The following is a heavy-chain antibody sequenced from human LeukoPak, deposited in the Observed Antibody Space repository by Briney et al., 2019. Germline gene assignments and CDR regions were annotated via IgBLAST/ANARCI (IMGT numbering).Heavy chain of an antibody. CDR3: AKMQGYFDY. CDR1: GFSFSTNG. Sequence: GGSLRLSCAASGFSFSTNGMSWVRQAPGKGLEWVSAISGSGTTYYADSVKGRFTISRDNSKYTVSLQMNSLRAEDTAVCHCAKMQGYFDYWGQGTLVAASS. V-gene: IGHV3-23*01. CDR2: ISGSGTT. J-gene: IGHJ4*02.